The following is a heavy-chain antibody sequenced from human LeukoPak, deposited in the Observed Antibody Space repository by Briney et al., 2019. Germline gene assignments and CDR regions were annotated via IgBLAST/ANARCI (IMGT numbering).Heavy chain of an antibody. CDR2: IYHSGST. CDR1: GGSISNYY. CDR3: ARDRGFYYYGSGSLTTDNWFDP. J-gene: IGHJ5*02. Sequence: PSETLSLTCTVSGGSISNYYWSWIRQPPGKGLEWIGYIYHSGSTNYNPSLESRVTISVDTSNNQFSLKLSSVTAADTAVYYCARDRGFYYYGSGSLTTDNWFDPWGQGTLVTVSS. V-gene: IGHV4-59*01. D-gene: IGHD3-10*01.